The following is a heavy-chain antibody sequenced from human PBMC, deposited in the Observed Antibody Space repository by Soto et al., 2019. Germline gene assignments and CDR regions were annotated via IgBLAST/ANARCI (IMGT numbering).Heavy chain of an antibody. D-gene: IGHD4-4*01. CDR3: AGSGYSADYYYYYGRDV. CDR2: IIPIFGTA. Sequence: QVQLVQSGAEVKKPGSSVKVSCKASGGTFSSYAISWVRQAPGHGLEWMGGIIPIFGTANYAQKFQGRVTITADECTSTACMELSSLRSEDTAVYYCAGSGYSADYYYYYGRDVWGGGTTVTVSS. J-gene: IGHJ6*04. CDR1: GGTFSSYA. V-gene: IGHV1-69*12.